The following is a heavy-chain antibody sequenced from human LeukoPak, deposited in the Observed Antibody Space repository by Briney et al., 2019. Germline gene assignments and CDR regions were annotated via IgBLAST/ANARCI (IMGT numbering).Heavy chain of an antibody. D-gene: IGHD2/OR15-2a*01. CDR1: GFTFSNYW. CDR3: AGDPGNFFLPYYDYMDV. Sequence: GGSLRLSCAASGFTFSNYWMHWVRQAPGKGLLWVSRINTDGSATTYADSVKGRFTISRDNAKNTLYLQMNSLRAEDTAVYDCAGDPGNFFLPYYDYMDVWGRGTTVTVSS. J-gene: IGHJ6*03. CDR2: INTDGSAT. V-gene: IGHV3-74*01.